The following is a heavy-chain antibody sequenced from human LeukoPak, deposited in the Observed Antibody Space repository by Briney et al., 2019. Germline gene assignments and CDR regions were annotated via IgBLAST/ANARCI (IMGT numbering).Heavy chain of an antibody. D-gene: IGHD3-16*01. V-gene: IGHV3-48*02. CDR1: GFPFSTYI. Sequence: GGSLRLSCAASGFPFSTYIMDWVRQAPGKGLEWISYISGSGGTIHYSDSVKGRFTISRDSARDSLYLQMNSLRDEDTAVYYCARERGFDYDQFDSWGPGTLVTVSS. J-gene: IGHJ5*01. CDR3: ARERGFDYDQFDS. CDR2: ISGSGGTI.